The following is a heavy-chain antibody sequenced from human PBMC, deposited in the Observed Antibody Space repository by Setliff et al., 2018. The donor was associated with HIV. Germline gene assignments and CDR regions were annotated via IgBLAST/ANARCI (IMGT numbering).Heavy chain of an antibody. Sequence: SSETLSLTCVVSGGSINTGGYYWTWIRQVPGKGLEWIGSIYYTGTTNYNPSLESRLTISIDTSQNHFSLKLTSVTAADTALYFCSRGTHYKGLDPWGQGTLVTVSS. CDR2: IYYTGTT. D-gene: IGHD1-1*01. CDR1: GGSINTGGYY. J-gene: IGHJ5*02. CDR3: SRGTHYKGLDP. V-gene: IGHV4-31*11.